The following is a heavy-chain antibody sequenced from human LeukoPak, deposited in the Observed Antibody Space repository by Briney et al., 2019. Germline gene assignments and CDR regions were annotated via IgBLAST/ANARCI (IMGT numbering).Heavy chain of an antibody. Sequence: GGSLRLSCAASRFTFSTYVMTWVRQAPGKGLEWVSSISGSAGNTYYADSVKGRFTISRDNSKNTLYLQMNSLRAEDTAVYYCATGYSGYDTLAVAGSLDYWGQGTLVTVSS. J-gene: IGHJ4*02. CDR1: RFTFSTYV. D-gene: IGHD5-12*01. CDR2: ISGSAGNT. CDR3: ATGYSGYDTLAVAGSLDY. V-gene: IGHV3-23*01.